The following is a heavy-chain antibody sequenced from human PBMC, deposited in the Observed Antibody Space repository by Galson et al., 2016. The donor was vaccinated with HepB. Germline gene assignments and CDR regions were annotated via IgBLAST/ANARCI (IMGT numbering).Heavy chain of an antibody. CDR2: INGDGTKT. D-gene: IGHD2-15*01. V-gene: IGHV3-74*01. J-gene: IGHJ4*02. Sequence: SLRLSCAASGFTFSSYGMHWVRQAPGKGLVWVSQINGDGTKTNYADSVKGRFTISRDNARNTLYLQCNSLRAEDTAVYYCKRGGSSTIDYWGQGTLATVSS. CDR3: KRGGSSTIDY. CDR1: GFTFSSYG.